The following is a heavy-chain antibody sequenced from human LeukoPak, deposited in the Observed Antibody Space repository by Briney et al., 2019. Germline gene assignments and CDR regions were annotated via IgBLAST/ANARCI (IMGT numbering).Heavy chain of an antibody. CDR1: GGSISSSNW. J-gene: IGHJ3*02. Sequence: PSETLSLTCAVSGGSISSSNWWSWVRQPPGKGLEWIGEIYHIGSTNYNPSLKSRVTISVDKSKNQFSLKLSSVTAADTAVYYCARPIAARSPFDIWGQGTMVTVSS. CDR3: ARPIAARSPFDI. D-gene: IGHD6-13*01. V-gene: IGHV4-4*02. CDR2: IYHIGST.